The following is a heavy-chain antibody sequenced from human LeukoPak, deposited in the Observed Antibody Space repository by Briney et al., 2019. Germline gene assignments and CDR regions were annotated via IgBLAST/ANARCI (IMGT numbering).Heavy chain of an antibody. J-gene: IGHJ4*02. CDR3: ATFSGAHHKTFDS. CDR1: GLTFRNYW. D-gene: IGHD1-14*01. CDR2: IKQDGSDK. Sequence: GGSLRLSCAASGLTFRNYWMSWVRQAPGKRLEWVANIKQDGSDKFYVDSVNGRFTISRDNAKNSLYLQMNTLRAEDTAIYYCATFSGAHHKTFDSWGQGTLVTVSS. V-gene: IGHV3-7*01.